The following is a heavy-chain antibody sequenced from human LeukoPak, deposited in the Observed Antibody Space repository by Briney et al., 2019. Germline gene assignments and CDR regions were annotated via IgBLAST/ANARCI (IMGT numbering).Heavy chain of an antibody. CDR3: AREGGPYRPLDY. Sequence: SETLSLTCGVSGGSITNTNYWTWVRQPPGKGLEWIGEVNLQGSTNYNPSLMGRVAISVDTSENHISPQLTSVTAADTAVYYCAREGGPYRPLDYSGQGTLVTVSS. J-gene: IGHJ4*02. V-gene: IGHV4-4*02. CDR1: GGSITNTNY. CDR2: VNLQGST.